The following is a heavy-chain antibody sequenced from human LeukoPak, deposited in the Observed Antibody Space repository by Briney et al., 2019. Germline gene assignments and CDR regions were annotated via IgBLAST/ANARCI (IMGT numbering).Heavy chain of an antibody. CDR2: ITTAGDT. D-gene: IGHD2-2*01. J-gene: IGHJ4*02. CDR3: AREDCRSTTCYILDY. Sequence: GGSLRLSCAASGFTFSSYDMHWFRQTTGKRLEWVSTITTAGDTYYLGSVKGRFTISRENAKNSLYLEMNSLRAGDTAVYYCAREDCRSTTCYILDYWGQGTLVTVSS. CDR1: GFTFSSYD. V-gene: IGHV3-13*01.